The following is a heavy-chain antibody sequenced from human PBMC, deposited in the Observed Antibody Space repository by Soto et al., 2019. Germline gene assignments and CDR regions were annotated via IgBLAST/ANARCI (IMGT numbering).Heavy chain of an antibody. CDR1: GFTFSDYY. Sequence: QVQLVESGGGLVKPGGSLRLSCAASGFTFSDYYMSWIRQAPGKGLEWVSYITRSSTYTNYADSVKGRFTISRDNAKNSLYLQMNSLRAEDTAVYYGARPQGGGYDLNYWGQGTLVTVSS. D-gene: IGHD5-12*01. J-gene: IGHJ4*02. CDR3: ARPQGGGYDLNY. CDR2: ITRSSTYT. V-gene: IGHV3-11*05.